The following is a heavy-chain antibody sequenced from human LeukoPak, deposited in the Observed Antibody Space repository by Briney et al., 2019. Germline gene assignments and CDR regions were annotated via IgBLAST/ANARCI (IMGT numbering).Heavy chain of an antibody. CDR3: AKMDGGWHSFDAFDI. CDR2: ISAGGGNT. D-gene: IGHD6-19*01. J-gene: IGHJ3*02. V-gene: IGHV3-23*01. CDR1: GFTFSSYP. Sequence: GGSLRLSCAASGFTFSSYPMSWVRQAPGKGLEWVSVISAGGGNTYYADSVKGRFTISRDNSKNTLYLQMNSLRAEDTAVYYCAKMDGGWHSFDAFDIWGQGTMVTVSS.